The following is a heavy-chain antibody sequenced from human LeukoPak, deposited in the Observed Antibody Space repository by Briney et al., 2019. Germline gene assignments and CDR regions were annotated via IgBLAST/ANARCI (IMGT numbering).Heavy chain of an antibody. Sequence: GGSLRLSCAASGFTFSSYAMHWVRQAPGKGLEYVSAISSNGGSTYYANSVKGRFTISRDNSKNTLYLQMRSLRAEDMAVYYCARGRRVYSSSRYVLAYFDYWGQGTLVTVSS. CDR3: ARGRRVYSSSRYVLAYFDY. D-gene: IGHD6-13*01. V-gene: IGHV3-64*01. CDR2: ISSNGGST. J-gene: IGHJ4*02. CDR1: GFTFSSYA.